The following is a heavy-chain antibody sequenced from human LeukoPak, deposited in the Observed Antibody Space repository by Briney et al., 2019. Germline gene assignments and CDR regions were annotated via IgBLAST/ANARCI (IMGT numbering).Heavy chain of an antibody. CDR2: INPNSGAT. D-gene: IGHD6-13*01. Sequence: GASVKVSCKASGYTITGNYIHWVRQGPGQGLEWMGWINPNSGATNYAQKFQGRVTMTRDTSISTAYMELTSLRSDDTAVYYCAGAYTSSWNSAFDIWGQGTMVTVSS. CDR3: AGAYTSSWNSAFDI. V-gene: IGHV1-2*02. CDR1: GYTITGNY. J-gene: IGHJ3*02.